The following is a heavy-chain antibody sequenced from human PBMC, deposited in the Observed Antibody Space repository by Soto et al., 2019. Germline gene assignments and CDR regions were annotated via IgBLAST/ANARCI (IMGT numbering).Heavy chain of an antibody. CDR3: ARDLSIFGVVISYGMDV. D-gene: IGHD3-3*01. J-gene: IGHJ6*02. V-gene: IGHV3-11*01. CDR2: ISSSGSTI. CDR1: GFTFSDYY. Sequence: GGSLRLSCAASGFTFSDYYMSWIRQAPGKGLEWVSYISSSGSTIYYADSVKGRFTISRDNAKNSLYLRMNSLRAEDTAVYYCARDLSIFGVVISYGMDVWGQGTTVTVYS.